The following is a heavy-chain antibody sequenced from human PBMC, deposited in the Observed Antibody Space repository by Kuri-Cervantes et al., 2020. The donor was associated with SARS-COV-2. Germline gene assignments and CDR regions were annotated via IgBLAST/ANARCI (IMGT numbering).Heavy chain of an antibody. V-gene: IGHV3-21*01. J-gene: IGHJ4*02. CDR3: AGWTYCGGDCYPAYYFDY. D-gene: IGHD2-21*01. CDR2: ISSSSSYI. CDR1: GFTFDDYA. Sequence: SCKASGFTFDDYAMHWVRQAPGKGLEWVSSISSSSSYIYYADSVKGRFTISRDNAKNSLYLQMNSLRAEDTAVYYCAGWTYCGGDCYPAYYFDYWGQGTLVTVSS.